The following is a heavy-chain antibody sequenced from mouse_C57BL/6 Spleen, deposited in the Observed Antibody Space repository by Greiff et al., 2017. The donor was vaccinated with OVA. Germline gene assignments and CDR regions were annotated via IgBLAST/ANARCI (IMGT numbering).Heavy chain of an antibody. D-gene: IGHD2-1*01. Sequence: EVKLMESGAELVRPGASVKLSCTASGFNIKDDYMHWVKQRPEQGLEWIGWIDPENGDTEYASKVQGKATITADTSVNTDYLQLSSLTSEDYAGVYYAPISYYGNYDAMDYWGQGTSVTVSS. CDR2: IDPENGDT. CDR1: GFNIKDDY. V-gene: IGHV14-4*01. CDR3: APISYYGNYDAMDY. J-gene: IGHJ4*01.